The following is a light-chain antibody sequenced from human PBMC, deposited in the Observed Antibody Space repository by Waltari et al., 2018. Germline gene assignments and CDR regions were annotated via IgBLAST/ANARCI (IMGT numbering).Light chain of an antibody. J-gene: IGLJ3*02. CDR3: CSYAGGSPRWV. CDR1: SSDVGSHNF. CDR2: EDN. V-gene: IGLV2-23*01. Sequence: QSALTQPASVSGSPGQSITISCTESSSDVGSHNFVSWYQQHPGKAPKVMIYEDNKRPPGLSNRCSGSKSGNTASLTISGLQADDEADYYCCSYAGGSPRWVFGGGTKLTVL.